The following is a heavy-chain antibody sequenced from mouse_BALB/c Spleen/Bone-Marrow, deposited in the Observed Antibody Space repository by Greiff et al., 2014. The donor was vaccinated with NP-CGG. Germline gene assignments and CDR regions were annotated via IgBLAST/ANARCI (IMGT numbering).Heavy chain of an antibody. Sequence: EVMLVESGGGLVKPGGSLKLSCAASGFTFSSYAMSWVRQTSEKRLEWVATISSGGSYTYYVDSVKGRFTISRDTAKNTLYLQMSSLRSEDTAIYYCARQDYYGSSPHWYFDVWGAGTTVTVSS. CDR1: GFTFSSYA. CDR3: ARQDYYGSSPHWYFDV. CDR2: ISSGGSYT. V-gene: IGHV5-9-1*01. J-gene: IGHJ1*01. D-gene: IGHD1-1*01.